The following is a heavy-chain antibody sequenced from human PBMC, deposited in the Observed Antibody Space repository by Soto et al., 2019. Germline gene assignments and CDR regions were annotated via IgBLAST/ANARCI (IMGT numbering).Heavy chain of an antibody. Sequence: GGSLRLSCTASGFTFGDYAMSWFRQAPGKGLEWVGFIRSKAYGGTTEYAASVKGRFTISRDDSKSIAYLQMNSLKTEDTAVYYCTRDSITMIVVVNDYWGQGTLVTVSS. V-gene: IGHV3-49*03. CDR3: TRDSITMIVVVNDY. CDR2: IRSKAYGGTT. CDR1: GFTFGDYA. J-gene: IGHJ4*02. D-gene: IGHD3-22*01.